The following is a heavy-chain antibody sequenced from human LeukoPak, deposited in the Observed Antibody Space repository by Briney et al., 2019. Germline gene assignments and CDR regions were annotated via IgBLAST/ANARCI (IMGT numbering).Heavy chain of an antibody. CDR2: INPNSGGT. CDR3: ARVVKDYYDSSGPKNWFDP. D-gene: IGHD3-22*01. Sequence: GASVKVSCKASGYTFTGYYMHWVRQAPGQGLEWMGWINPNSGGTNYAQKFQGWVTMTRDTSISTAYMELSSLRSEDTAVYYCARVVKDYYDSSGPKNWFDPWGQGTLVTVSS. J-gene: IGHJ5*02. CDR1: GYTFTGYY. V-gene: IGHV1-2*04.